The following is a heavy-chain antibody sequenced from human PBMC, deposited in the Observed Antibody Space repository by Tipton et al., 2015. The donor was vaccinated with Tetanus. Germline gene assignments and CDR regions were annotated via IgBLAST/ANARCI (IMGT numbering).Heavy chain of an antibody. D-gene: IGHD6-13*01. V-gene: IGHV4-61*08. CDR1: GGSIRSEDYS. Sequence: TLSLTCTVSGGSIRSEDYSWNWIRQPPGKGLEWLAYISSSGSTNSNYFHKSRITMSRDTSKNQFSLKLTSVTAADTAVYFCAGVTAQRTELYFDHWGQGTLVTVSS. J-gene: IGHJ4*02. CDR3: AGVTAQRTELYFDH. CDR2: ISSSGST.